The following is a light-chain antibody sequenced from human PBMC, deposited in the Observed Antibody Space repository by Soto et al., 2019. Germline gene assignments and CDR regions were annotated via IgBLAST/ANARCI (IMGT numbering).Light chain of an antibody. J-gene: IGKJ5*01. Sequence: EIVLTQSPGTLSLSPGERATLSCRASQSVSSSYLAWYQQKPGQAPRLLIYGASSRATGIPDRFSGSGSGTDFTLTISRLDPEDFAVYYCQQYGSSPVTFGQGTRLEMK. CDR1: QSVSSSY. V-gene: IGKV3-20*01. CDR2: GAS. CDR3: QQYGSSPVT.